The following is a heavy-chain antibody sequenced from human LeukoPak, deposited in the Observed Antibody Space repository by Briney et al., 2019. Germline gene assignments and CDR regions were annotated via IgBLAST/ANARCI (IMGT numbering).Heavy chain of an antibody. CDR2: INHSGST. J-gene: IGHJ4*02. CDR1: GGSFSGYY. D-gene: IGHD6-19*01. Sequence: PSETLSLTCAVYGGSFSGYYWSWIRQPPGKGLEWIGEINHSGSTNYNPSLKSRVTISVDTSKNQFSLKLSSVTAADTAVYYCARDREYSSGWFDYWGQGTLVTVSS. CDR3: ARDREYSSGWFDY. V-gene: IGHV4-34*01.